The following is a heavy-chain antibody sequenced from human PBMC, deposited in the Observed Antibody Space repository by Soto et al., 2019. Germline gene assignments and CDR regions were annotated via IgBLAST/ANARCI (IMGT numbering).Heavy chain of an antibody. Sequence: VGSLRLSCAASGSTFSGYEMNWVRQAPGKGLEWISYISGSGSTIYYADSVKGRFTISRDNAKKSLYLQMNSLRAEDTAVYYCAREVTVFGVIIPTPMDVWGQGTTVTVSS. CDR2: ISGSGSTI. CDR3: AREVTVFGVIIPTPMDV. D-gene: IGHD3-3*01. V-gene: IGHV3-48*03. J-gene: IGHJ6*02. CDR1: GSTFSGYE.